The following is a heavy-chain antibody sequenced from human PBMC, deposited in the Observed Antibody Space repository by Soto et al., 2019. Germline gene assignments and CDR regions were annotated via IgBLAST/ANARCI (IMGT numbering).Heavy chain of an antibody. D-gene: IGHD3-22*01. Sequence: QVQLVQSGAEVKKPGSSVKVSCKASGDTFSSYAINWVRQAPGQGLEWMGGIVPMFSTANYAQKFKGRVTITAGESTSTVYMELSTLRSEVTAVYYCARVGPAHYYDSSGCYSPPDHWGQGTLVAVSS. CDR2: IVPMFSTA. CDR3: ARVGPAHYYDSSGCYSPPDH. V-gene: IGHV1-69*01. J-gene: IGHJ4*02. CDR1: GDTFSSYA.